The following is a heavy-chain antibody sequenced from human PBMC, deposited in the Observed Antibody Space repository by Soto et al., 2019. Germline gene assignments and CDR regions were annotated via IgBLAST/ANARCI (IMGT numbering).Heavy chain of an antibody. Sequence: ESGGGVVQPGRSLRLSCAASGFTFSSYAMHWVRQAPGKGLEWVAVISYDGSHKYYADSVKGRFTISRDNSKNTLYLQMNSLRAEDTAVYYCARGSQSYYDSSPFDYWGQGTLVTVSS. D-gene: IGHD3-22*01. CDR2: ISYDGSHK. CDR3: ARGSQSYYDSSPFDY. V-gene: IGHV3-30-3*01. CDR1: GFTFSSYA. J-gene: IGHJ4*02.